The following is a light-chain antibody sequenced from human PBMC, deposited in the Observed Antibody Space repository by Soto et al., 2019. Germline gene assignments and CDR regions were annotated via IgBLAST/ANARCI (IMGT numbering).Light chain of an antibody. Sequence: EIVLTQSPGTLALSPGERATLSCRASQRVNSRLAWYQHKPGQAPRLLISGASNRASGIPARFSAWGSGTDFTLTISRVDPADFAFYYCQQYFTSPITFGQGTRLEIK. J-gene: IGKJ5*01. CDR1: QRVNSR. CDR2: GAS. CDR3: QQYFTSPIT. V-gene: IGKV3-20*01.